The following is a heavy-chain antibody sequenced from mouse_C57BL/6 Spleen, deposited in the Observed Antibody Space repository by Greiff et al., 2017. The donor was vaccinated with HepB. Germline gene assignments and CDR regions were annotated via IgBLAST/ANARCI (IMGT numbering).Heavy chain of an antibody. J-gene: IGHJ3*01. CDR1: GFTFSSYA. CDR3: ARDREGFAY. Sequence: EVQLVESGGGLVKPGGSLKLSCAASGFTFSSYAMSWVRQTPEKRLEWVATISDGGSYTYYPDNVKGRFTISRDNAKNNLYLQMSNLKSEDTAMYYCARDREGFAYWGQGTLVTVSA. CDR2: ISDGGSYT. V-gene: IGHV5-4*01.